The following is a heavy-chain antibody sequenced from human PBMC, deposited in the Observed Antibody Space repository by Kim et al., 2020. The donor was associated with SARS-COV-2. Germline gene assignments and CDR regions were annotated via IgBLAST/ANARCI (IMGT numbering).Heavy chain of an antibody. CDR1: GFTFSAYY. CDR3: ARDVLGFSYPPTPTGDWFDP. Sequence: GGSLRLSCAASGFTFSAYYMSWIRQAPGKGLEWVSYISSSSSYTNYADSVKGRFTISRDNAKNSLYLQMNSLRAEDTAVYYCARDVLGFSYPPTPTGDWFDPWGQGTLVTVSS. CDR2: ISSSSSYT. J-gene: IGHJ5*02. V-gene: IGHV3-11*06. D-gene: IGHD3-3*01.